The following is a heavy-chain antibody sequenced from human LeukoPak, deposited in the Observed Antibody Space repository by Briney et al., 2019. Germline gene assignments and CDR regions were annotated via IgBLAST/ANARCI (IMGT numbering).Heavy chain of an antibody. CDR2: VYHTGNT. CDR1: GDSIRSTTKY. Sequence: SETLSLTCTVSGDSIRSTTKYWGWIRQPPGKGLEWIGSVYHTGNTYYNSSLQSRVTLSVDPSKNQFSLKLTSVTAADTAVYYCAHEDYNDFNTFDFWGQGTLVTASS. D-gene: IGHD3-22*01. J-gene: IGHJ4*02. V-gene: IGHV4-39*01. CDR3: AHEDYNDFNTFDF.